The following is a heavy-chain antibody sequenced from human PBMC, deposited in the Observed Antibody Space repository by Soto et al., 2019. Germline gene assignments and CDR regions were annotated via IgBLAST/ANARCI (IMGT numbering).Heavy chain of an antibody. CDR3: ARGRYLDSSDYWVANLPFDH. CDR1: GFTFNSYV. Sequence: LRLSCAASGFTFNSYVMTWVRQAPGEGLEWVSSISRSGRGSAYYADSVKGRFTISRDNSENTLFLQMNNLRVEDTALYYCARGRYLDSSDYWVANLPFDHWGLGTLVTVSS. V-gene: IGHV3-23*01. CDR2: ISRSGRGSA. D-gene: IGHD3-22*01. J-gene: IGHJ4*02.